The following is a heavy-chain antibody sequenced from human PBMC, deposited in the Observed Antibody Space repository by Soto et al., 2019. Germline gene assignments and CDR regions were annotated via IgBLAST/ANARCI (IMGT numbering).Heavy chain of an antibody. Sequence: GGSLRLSCAASGFTFSTYGMYWVRQAPGKGLEWVALVSYDGSSKYYADSVKGRFTISRDNSKNTLYLQMNSLRAEDTAVYYCARRGYSSSWYYYYYYGMDVWGQGTTVTVSS. CDR2: VSYDGSSK. J-gene: IGHJ6*02. CDR1: GFTFSTYG. CDR3: ARRGYSSSWYYYYYYGMDV. V-gene: IGHV3-30*03. D-gene: IGHD6-13*01.